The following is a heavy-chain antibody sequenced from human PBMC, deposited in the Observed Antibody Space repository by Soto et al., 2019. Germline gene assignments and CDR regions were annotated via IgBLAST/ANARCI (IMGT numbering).Heavy chain of an antibody. CDR1: GGTFSSYA. V-gene: IGHV1-69*13. J-gene: IGHJ6*02. Sequence: SVKVSCKASGGTFSSYAISWVRQAPGQGLEWMGGIIPIFGTANYAQKFQGRVTITADESTSTAYMELSSLRSEDTAVYYCASGDIVVVPAAIFDYYYGMDVWGQGTTVTGS. CDR2: IIPIFGTA. CDR3: ASGDIVVVPAAIFDYYYGMDV. D-gene: IGHD2-2*02.